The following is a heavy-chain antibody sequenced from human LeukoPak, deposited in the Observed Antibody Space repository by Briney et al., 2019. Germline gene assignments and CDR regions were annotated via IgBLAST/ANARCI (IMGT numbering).Heavy chain of an antibody. CDR3: ARDLRRLRYFDWLNDY. Sequence: GGSLRLSCAASGFTFSDYYMSWIRQAPGKGLEWVSYISSSGSTIYYADSVKGRFTISRDNAENSLYLQMNSLRAEDTAVYYCARDLRRLRYFDWLNDYWGQGTLVTVSS. J-gene: IGHJ4*02. D-gene: IGHD3-9*01. CDR2: ISSSGSTI. V-gene: IGHV3-11*01. CDR1: GFTFSDYY.